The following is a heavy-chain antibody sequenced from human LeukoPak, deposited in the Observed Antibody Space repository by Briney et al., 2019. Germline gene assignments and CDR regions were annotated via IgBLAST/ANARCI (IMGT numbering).Heavy chain of an antibody. D-gene: IGHD3-3*01. V-gene: IGHV4-39*07. CDR1: GGSISSSNCY. CDR2: IYYRGST. J-gene: IGHJ3*02. CDR3: ARALRITVVGAVTQDHDAFDI. Sequence: PSETLSLTCTVSGGSISSSNCYWGWIRQSPGKGLEWIGSIYYRGSTYYNPSLKSRVTISVDTSKNQFSLKLRSVTAADTAVYYCARALRITVVGAVTQDHDAFDIWGQGTMVTVSS.